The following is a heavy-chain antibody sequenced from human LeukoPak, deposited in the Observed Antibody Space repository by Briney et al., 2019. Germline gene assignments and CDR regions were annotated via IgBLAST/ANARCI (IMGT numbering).Heavy chain of an antibody. CDR3: ARESFSGYSGYDPVAFDY. D-gene: IGHD5-12*01. Sequence: GGSLRLSCAASGFTFSSYSMNWVRQAPGKGLEWVLSISSSSSYIYYADSVKGRFTISRDNAKNSLYLQMNSLRAEDTAVYYCARESFSGYSGYDPVAFDYWGQGTLVTVSS. V-gene: IGHV3-21*01. J-gene: IGHJ4*02. CDR2: ISSSSSYI. CDR1: GFTFSSYS.